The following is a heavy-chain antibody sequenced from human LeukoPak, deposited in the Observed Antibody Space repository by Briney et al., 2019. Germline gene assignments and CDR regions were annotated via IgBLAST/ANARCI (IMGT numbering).Heavy chain of an antibody. V-gene: IGHV3-21*01. J-gene: IGHJ4*02. Sequence: GGSLRLSCAASGFSFSNYWMHWVRQAPGKGLEWVSSISSSSSYIYYADSVKGRFTISRDNAKNSLYLQMNSLRAEDTAVYYCARDTAYSSGWWYSYFDYWGQGTLVTVSS. CDR3: ARDTAYSSGWWYSYFDY. CDR2: ISSSSSYI. D-gene: IGHD6-19*01. CDR1: GFSFSNYW.